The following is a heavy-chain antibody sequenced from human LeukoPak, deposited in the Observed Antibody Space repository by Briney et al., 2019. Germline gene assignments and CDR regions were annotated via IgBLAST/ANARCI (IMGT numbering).Heavy chain of an antibody. CDR3: ASLRSGPRYGMDV. CDR1: GFTFSSYG. CDR2: IWYDGSNK. Sequence: GGSLRLSCAASGFTFSSYGMYWVRQAPGKGLDRVAVIWYDGSNKYYADSVKGRFTISRDNSKNTLYLQMNSLRAEDTAVYYCASLRSGPRYGMDVWGQGTTVTVSS. V-gene: IGHV3-33*01. J-gene: IGHJ6*02. D-gene: IGHD3-3*01.